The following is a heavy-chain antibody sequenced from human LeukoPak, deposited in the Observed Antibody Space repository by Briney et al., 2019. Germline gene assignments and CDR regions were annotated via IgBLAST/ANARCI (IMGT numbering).Heavy chain of an antibody. CDR3: ARDQGYYYGSGDFDY. CDR1: GFTFSSYE. Sequence: GGSLRLSCAASGFTFSSYEMNWVRQAPGKGLEWVSYISSSGSTIYYADSVKGRFTISRDNAKNSLYLQMNSLRAGDTAVYYCARDQGYYYGSGDFDYWGQGTLVTVSS. J-gene: IGHJ4*02. V-gene: IGHV3-48*03. CDR2: ISSSGSTI. D-gene: IGHD3-10*01.